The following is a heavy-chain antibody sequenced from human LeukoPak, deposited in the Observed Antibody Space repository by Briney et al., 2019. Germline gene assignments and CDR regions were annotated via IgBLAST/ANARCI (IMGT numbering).Heavy chain of an antibody. J-gene: IGHJ5*02. CDR1: GYTFTSYY. CDR3: ARDWDCSGGSCSWFDP. Sequence: ASVKVSCKASGYTFTSYYMHWVRQAPGQGLEWMGIINPSGGSTSYAQKFRGRVTMTRDMSTSTVYMELSSLRSEDTAVYYCARDWDCSGGSCSWFDPWGQGTLVTVSS. V-gene: IGHV1-46*01. D-gene: IGHD2-15*01. CDR2: INPSGGST.